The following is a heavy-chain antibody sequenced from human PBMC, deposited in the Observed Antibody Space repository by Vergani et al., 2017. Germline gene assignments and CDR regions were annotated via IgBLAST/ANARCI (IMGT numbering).Heavy chain of an antibody. V-gene: IGHV4-31*03. CDR3: ARQKDYFMDV. CDR1: AAYVGSGGYY. Sequence: QVQLQESGPGLVKASQTLSLTCSVSAAYVGSGGYYWSWVRQRPGIGLGWIGYIYYSGTTYYNPSLESRLTISLDTSENHLSLQLASVTAADTAVYYCARQKDYFMDVWGKGATVT. J-gene: IGHJ6*03. CDR2: IYYSGTT.